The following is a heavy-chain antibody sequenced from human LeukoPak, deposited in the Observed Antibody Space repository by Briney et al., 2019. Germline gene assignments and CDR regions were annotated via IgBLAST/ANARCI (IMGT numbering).Heavy chain of an antibody. CDR2: ISSSSTTI. Sequence: SGGSLRLSCAASGFTFSSYSMNWVRQARGKGREGVSYISSSSTTIYYGDSVKRRFTISSDNAKNSLYLQMNSLRAEDTAVYYCARDQYIAAAGTGYFDYWGQGTLVTVSS. V-gene: IGHV3-48*01. D-gene: IGHD6-13*01. CDR1: GFTFSSYS. CDR3: ARDQYIAAAGTGYFDY. J-gene: IGHJ4*02.